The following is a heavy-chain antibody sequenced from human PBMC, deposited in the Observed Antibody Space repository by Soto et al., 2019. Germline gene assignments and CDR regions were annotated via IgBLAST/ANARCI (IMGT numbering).Heavy chain of an antibody. CDR3: GRVRGYDFDY. Sequence: SETLSLTCTVSGGSISSYYWSWIRQPPGKGLEWIGYIYYSGSTNYNPSLKSRVTISVDTSKNQFSLKLSSVTAADTAVYYCGRVRGYDFDYWGQGTLVTVSS. CDR2: IYYSGST. D-gene: IGHD3-10*01. CDR1: GGSISSYY. V-gene: IGHV4-59*01. J-gene: IGHJ4*02.